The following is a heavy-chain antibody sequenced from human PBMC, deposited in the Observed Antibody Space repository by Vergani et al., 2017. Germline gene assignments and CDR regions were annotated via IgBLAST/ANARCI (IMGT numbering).Heavy chain of an antibody. CDR1: GFTFSSYW. Sequence: EVQLVESGGGLVQPGGSLRLSCAASGFTFSSYWMSWVRQAPGKGLEWVANIKQDGSEKYYVDSVKGRFTISRDNAKNSLYLQMNSLRAEDTAVYYCARAAADPLWWFDPWGQGTLVTVSS. J-gene: IGHJ5*02. CDR3: ARAAADPLWWFDP. CDR2: IKQDGSEK. V-gene: IGHV3-7*01. D-gene: IGHD6-13*01.